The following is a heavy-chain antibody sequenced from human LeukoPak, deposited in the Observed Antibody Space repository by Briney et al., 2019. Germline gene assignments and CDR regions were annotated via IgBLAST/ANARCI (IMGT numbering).Heavy chain of an antibody. V-gene: IGHV3-21*05. CDR3: ARDTYPPQLIDY. CDR1: GFTFSLYA. J-gene: IGHJ4*02. D-gene: IGHD5-18*01. CDR2: IDSGSDDR. Sequence: GGSLRLSCAASGFTFSLYAMNWVRQAPGKGLERVSYIDSGSDDRLFADSVRGRFTISRDNAKNSLYLQMSSLRPEDSGVYYCARDTYPPQLIDYWGQGTLVTVSS.